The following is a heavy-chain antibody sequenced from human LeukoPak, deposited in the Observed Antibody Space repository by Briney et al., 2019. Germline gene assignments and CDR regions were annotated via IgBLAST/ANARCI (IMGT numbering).Heavy chain of an antibody. Sequence: SETLSLTCTVSGGSISSYYWSWIRQPAGKGLEWIGRIYTSGSTNYNPSLKSRVTMSVDTSKNQFSLKLSSVTAADTAVYYCARDRGYSSDSFMKYFQHWGQGTLVTVSS. CDR2: IYTSGST. J-gene: IGHJ1*01. V-gene: IGHV4-4*07. D-gene: IGHD6-25*01. CDR3: ARDRGYSSDSFMKYFQH. CDR1: GGSISSYY.